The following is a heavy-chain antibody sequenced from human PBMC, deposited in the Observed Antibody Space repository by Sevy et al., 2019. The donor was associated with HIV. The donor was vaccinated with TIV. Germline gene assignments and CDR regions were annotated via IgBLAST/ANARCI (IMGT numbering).Heavy chain of an antibody. CDR2: ISSYNDNT. CDR3: ARAPSAQYSSSWYYFDY. D-gene: IGHD6-13*01. V-gene: IGHV1-18*01. CDR1: GYTFTSYG. J-gene: IGHJ4*02. Sequence: ASVKVSCKASGYTFTSYGITWVRQAPGQGLEWMGWISSYNDNTNYAQNLQGRVTMTTDTSTSTAYMELRSLRSDDTAVYYCARAPSAQYSSSWYYFDYWGQGTLVTVSS.